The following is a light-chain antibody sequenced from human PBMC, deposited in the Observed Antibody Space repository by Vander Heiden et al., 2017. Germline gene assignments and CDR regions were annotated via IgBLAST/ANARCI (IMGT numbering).Light chain of an antibody. CDR3: QAWDSSTGV. CDR1: KLGNKY. CDR2: QDN. J-gene: IGLJ2*01. V-gene: IGLV3-1*01. Sequence: SYELTQPPSVSVSPGQPASIPCSGDKLGNKYACWYQHKPGQSPVLVIYQDNKRPSGIPERFSGSNSGNTATLTISGTQAMDEADYYCQAWDSSTGVFGGGTKLTVL.